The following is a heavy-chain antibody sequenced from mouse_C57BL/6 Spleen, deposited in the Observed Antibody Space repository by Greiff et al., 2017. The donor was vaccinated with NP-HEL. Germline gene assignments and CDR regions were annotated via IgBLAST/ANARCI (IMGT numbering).Heavy chain of an antibody. CDR2: INYDGSST. D-gene: IGHD2-2*01. Sequence: EVMLVESEGGLVQPGSSMKLSCTASGFTFSDYYMAWVRQVPEKGLEWVANINYDGSSTYYLDSLKSRFIISRDNAKNILYLQMSSLKSEDTATYYCARDKEGWLHLDYWGQGTTLTVSS. V-gene: IGHV5-16*01. J-gene: IGHJ2*01. CDR3: ARDKEGWLHLDY. CDR1: GFTFSDYY.